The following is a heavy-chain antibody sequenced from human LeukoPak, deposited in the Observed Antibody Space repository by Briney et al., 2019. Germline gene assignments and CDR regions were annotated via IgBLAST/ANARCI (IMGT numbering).Heavy chain of an antibody. CDR1: GFTFSSYW. Sequence: GGSLRLSCAASGFTFSSYWMTWIRQAPGKGLEWVANIKQDGSEKYYVDSVKGRFTISRDNAKNSLYLQMNSLRAEDAAVYYCARDTGGGYSCYDCWGQGTLVTVSS. V-gene: IGHV3-7*01. CDR3: ARDTGGGYSCYDC. D-gene: IGHD5-18*01. J-gene: IGHJ4*02. CDR2: IKQDGSEK.